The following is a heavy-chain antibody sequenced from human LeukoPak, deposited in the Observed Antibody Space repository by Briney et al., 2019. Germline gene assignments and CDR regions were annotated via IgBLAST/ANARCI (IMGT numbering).Heavy chain of an antibody. CDR1: GFTFSSYS. CDR3: ARTEKDDAFDI. J-gene: IGHJ3*02. CDR2: ISSSSSYI. Sequence: GGSLRLSCAASGFTFSSYSMIWVRQAPGKGLEWVSSISSSSSYIYYADSVKGRFTISRDNAKNSLYLQMNSLRAEDTAVYYCARTEKDDAFDIWGQGTMVTVSS. V-gene: IGHV3-21*01.